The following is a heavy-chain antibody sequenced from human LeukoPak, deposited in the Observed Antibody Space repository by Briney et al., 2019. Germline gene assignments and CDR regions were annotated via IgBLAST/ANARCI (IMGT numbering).Heavy chain of an antibody. D-gene: IGHD1-26*01. Sequence: ASVKVSCKASGYTFTGYYMHWVRQAPGQGLEWMGWINPNSGGTNYAQKFQGRVTMTRDTSISTAYMELSRLRSDDTAVYYCARAPVGATNAFDIWGQGTMVTVSS. CDR1: GYTFTGYY. J-gene: IGHJ3*02. CDR2: INPNSGGT. CDR3: ARAPVGATNAFDI. V-gene: IGHV1-2*02.